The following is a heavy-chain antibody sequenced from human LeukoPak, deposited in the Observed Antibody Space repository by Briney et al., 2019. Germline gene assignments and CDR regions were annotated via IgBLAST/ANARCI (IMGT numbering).Heavy chain of an antibody. V-gene: IGHV4-34*01. Sequence: PSETLSLTCTVSGGSISSYYWSWIRQPPGKGLEWIGEINHSGSTNYNPSLKSRVTISVDTSKNQFSLKLSSVTAADTAVYYCARGALPTYSSGTNWFDPWGQGTLVTVSS. CDR1: GGSISSYY. J-gene: IGHJ5*02. CDR2: INHSGST. CDR3: ARGALPTYSSGTNWFDP. D-gene: IGHD6-19*01.